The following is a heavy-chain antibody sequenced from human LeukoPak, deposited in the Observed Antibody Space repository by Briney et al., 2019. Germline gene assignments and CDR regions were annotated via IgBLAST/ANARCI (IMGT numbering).Heavy chain of an antibody. CDR1: GGSISGYY. Sequence: SETLSLTCTVSGGSISGYYWSWVRQPAGKGLEWIGRIYTTGYSNYNPSLQSRVTMSVDTSKNQFSLRLTSVTAADTAVYYCARDRRYYDSSGFYSWFDPWGQGTLVTVSS. CDR2: IYTTGYS. V-gene: IGHV4-4*07. D-gene: IGHD3-22*01. CDR3: ARDRRYYDSSGFYSWFDP. J-gene: IGHJ5*02.